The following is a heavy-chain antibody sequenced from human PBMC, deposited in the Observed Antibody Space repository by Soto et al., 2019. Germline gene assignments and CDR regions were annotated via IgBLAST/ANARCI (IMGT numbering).Heavy chain of an antibody. Sequence: GASVKVSCKASGYTFTRYGMHWVRQAPGQRLEWMGWINGDNGNTKYSQKFKGRVTITRDTSASTVYMYLSSLRSEDTTVYYFARVQSGVGVTVAGAGYFGMDVWGQGTTVTVSS. CDR1: GYTFTRYG. CDR3: ARVQSGVGVTVAGAGYFGMDV. CDR2: INGDNGNT. V-gene: IGHV1-3*01. D-gene: IGHD2-15*01. J-gene: IGHJ6*02.